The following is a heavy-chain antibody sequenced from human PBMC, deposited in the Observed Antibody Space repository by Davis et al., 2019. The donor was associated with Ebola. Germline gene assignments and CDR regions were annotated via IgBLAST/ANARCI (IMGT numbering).Heavy chain of an antibody. CDR3: AQGLFEY. V-gene: IGHV3-66*01. CDR1: GFIVSSNY. J-gene: IGHJ4*02. Sequence: LGGSLRLSCAGSGFIVSSNYMTWVRQVPGKGLEWVSVIYSGGNTYYGDSVKGRFIISRDNSKNTVYLQMNNLRAEDTAVYYCAQGLFEYWGQGTLVTVSS. CDR2: IYSGGNT.